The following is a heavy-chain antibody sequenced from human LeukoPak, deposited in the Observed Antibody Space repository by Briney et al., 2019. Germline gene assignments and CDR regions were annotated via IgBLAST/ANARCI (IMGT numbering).Heavy chain of an antibody. CDR3: ARGRAEKAASGDY. CDR1: GFTFSSYS. CDR2: ISSSSSTI. V-gene: IGHV3-48*01. J-gene: IGHJ4*02. D-gene: IGHD6-13*01. Sequence: GGSLRLSCAASGFTFSSYSMNWVRQAPGKGLEWVSYISSSSSTIYYADSVKGRFTISRDNAKNSLYLQMNSLRAEDTAVYYCARGRAEKAASGDYWGQGTLVAVSS.